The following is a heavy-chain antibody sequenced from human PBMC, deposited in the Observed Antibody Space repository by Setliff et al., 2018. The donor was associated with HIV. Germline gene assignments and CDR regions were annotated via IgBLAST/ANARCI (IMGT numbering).Heavy chain of an antibody. D-gene: IGHD3-22*01. CDR3: ARQAHPRGYYGSAGLFDY. CDR2: ISGDGGDT. Sequence: GGSLRLSCVASGFTFTTYPMSWVRQAPGKGLEWVSAISGDGGDTAYADSLKGRFTISRDTSKNTLHLHMSSLRAEDTAVYYCARQAHPRGYYGSAGLFDYWGQGTPVTVSS. CDR1: GFTFTTYP. J-gene: IGHJ4*02. V-gene: IGHV3-23*01.